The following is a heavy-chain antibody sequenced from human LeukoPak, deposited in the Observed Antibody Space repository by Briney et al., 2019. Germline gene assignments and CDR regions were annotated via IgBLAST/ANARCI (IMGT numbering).Heavy chain of an antibody. CDR1: GYTFTSYG. J-gene: IGHJ3*02. D-gene: IGHD3-10*01. CDR3: ARVRMVRGVIPDAFDI. Sequence: ASVKVSCKASGYTFTSYGISWVRQAPGQGLEWMGWISAYNGNTNYAQKLQGRVTMTTDTSTSTAYMELRSLRSDDTAVYYCARVRMVRGVIPDAFDIWGQGTMVTVSS. CDR2: ISAYNGNT. V-gene: IGHV1-18*01.